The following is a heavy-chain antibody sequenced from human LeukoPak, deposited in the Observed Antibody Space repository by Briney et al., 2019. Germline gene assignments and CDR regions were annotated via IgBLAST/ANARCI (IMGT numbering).Heavy chain of an antibody. CDR1: GFTFSGYG. J-gene: IGHJ5*01. Sequence: GGSLRLSCAASGFTFSGYGMHWVRQAPGKGLEWVAFVRYDSSNKYYADSVKGRFTVSRDNSKNMLYLQMNSLRAEDTAVYYCAREPTYSSSWYTTCDSWGQGTLVTVSS. CDR3: AREPTYSSSWYTTCDS. D-gene: IGHD6-13*01. CDR2: VRYDSSNK. V-gene: IGHV3-30*02.